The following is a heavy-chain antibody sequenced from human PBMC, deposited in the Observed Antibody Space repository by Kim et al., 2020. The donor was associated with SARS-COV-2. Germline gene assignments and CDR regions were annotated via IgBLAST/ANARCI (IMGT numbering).Heavy chain of an antibody. CDR3: AKDIGTTGTTWLDY. V-gene: IGHV3-9*01. D-gene: IGHD1-1*01. J-gene: IGHJ4*02. Sequence: ADSVKGRFTISRDNAKNSLYLQMNSLRAEDTALYYCAKDIGTTGTTWLDYWGQGTLVTVSS.